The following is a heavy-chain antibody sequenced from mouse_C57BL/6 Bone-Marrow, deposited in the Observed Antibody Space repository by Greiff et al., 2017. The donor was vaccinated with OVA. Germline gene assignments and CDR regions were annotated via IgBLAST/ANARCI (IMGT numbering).Heavy chain of an antibody. J-gene: IGHJ2*01. Sequence: EVKLMESVAELVRPGASVKLSCTASGFNIKNTYMHWVKQRPEQGLEWIGRIDPANGNTKYAPKFQGKATITADTSSNTAYLQLSSLTSEDTAIYYCARGITTVVEGGYWGQGTTLTVSS. D-gene: IGHD1-1*01. CDR1: GFNIKNTY. CDR2: IDPANGNT. CDR3: ARGITTVVEGGY. V-gene: IGHV14-3*01.